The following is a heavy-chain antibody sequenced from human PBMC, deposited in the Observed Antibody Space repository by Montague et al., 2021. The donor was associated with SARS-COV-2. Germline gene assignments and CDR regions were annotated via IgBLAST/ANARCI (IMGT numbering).Heavy chain of an antibody. V-gene: IGHV4-34*01. CDR2: INHSEST. CDR3: ARGPLLSFVSGRYSVRLFDW. CDR1: RESFSGYY. D-gene: IGHD3-10*01. Sequence: SETLSLTCAVYRESFSGYYWIWIRQPPGKGLEWIGEINHSESTNYSPSLKSRVTISVDASKNQFSLKLSSVTAADAAVYYCARGPLLSFVSGRYSVRLFDWWGRGPRATFPP. J-gene: IGHJ4*02.